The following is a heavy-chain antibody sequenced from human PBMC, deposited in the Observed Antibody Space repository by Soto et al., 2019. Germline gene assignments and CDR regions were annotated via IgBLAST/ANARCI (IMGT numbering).Heavy chain of an antibody. CDR2: INPNSGGT. Sequence: ASVKVSCKASGYTFTNFGISWVRQAPGQGLEWMGWINPNSGGTNYAQKFQGWVTMTRDTSISTAYMELSRLRSDDTAVYYCARGGTGEGAFDIWGQGTMVTVSS. V-gene: IGHV1-2*04. CDR1: GYTFTNFG. CDR3: ARGGTGEGAFDI. D-gene: IGHD3-16*01. J-gene: IGHJ3*02.